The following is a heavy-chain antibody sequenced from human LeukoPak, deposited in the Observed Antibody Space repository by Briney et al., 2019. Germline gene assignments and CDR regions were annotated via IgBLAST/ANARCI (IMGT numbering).Heavy chain of an antibody. D-gene: IGHD6-13*01. CDR1: GFTFSDYA. J-gene: IGHJ6*03. CDR2: ITGSGGDT. V-gene: IGHV3-23*01. CDR3: ARDRGSSWVYYYYMDV. Sequence: PGGSLRLSCAASGFTFSDYAMNWVRQAPGKGLEWVSLITGSGGDTYYADSVKGRFTISRDNSKNTLYLLMNSLRVEDTAVYYCARDRGSSWVYYYYMDVWGKGTPVTVSS.